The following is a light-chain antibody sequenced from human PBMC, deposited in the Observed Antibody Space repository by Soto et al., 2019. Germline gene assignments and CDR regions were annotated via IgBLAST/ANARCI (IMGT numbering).Light chain of an antibody. CDR3: QQYHTTPRT. V-gene: IGKV4-1*01. Sequence: DIVMTQSPDSLAVSLGERATINCKSSQSVLHSSNNQNYLAWYQQKPGQPPKLLIYWASTRESGVPDRFSGSGSGKDFTLTISSLQAEDVAVYYCQQYHTTPRTFGQGTKVEIK. CDR2: WAS. J-gene: IGKJ1*01. CDR1: QSVLHSSNNQNY.